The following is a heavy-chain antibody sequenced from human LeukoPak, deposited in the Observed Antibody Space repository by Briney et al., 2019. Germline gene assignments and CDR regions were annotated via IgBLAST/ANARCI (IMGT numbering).Heavy chain of an antibody. CDR1: GYTFTGYY. Sequence: ASVKVSCKASGYTFTGYYMHWVRQAPGQGLEWMGWINPNSGGTNYAQKFQGRVTMTSDTSISTAYVELSRLRSDDTAVYYCARQSGTYWGLDYWGQGTLVTISS. CDR3: ARQSGTYWGLDY. CDR2: INPNSGGT. J-gene: IGHJ4*02. V-gene: IGHV1-2*02. D-gene: IGHD1-26*01.